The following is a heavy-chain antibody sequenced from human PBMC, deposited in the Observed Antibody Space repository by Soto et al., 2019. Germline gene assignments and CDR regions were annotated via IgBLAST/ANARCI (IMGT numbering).Heavy chain of an antibody. D-gene: IGHD6-13*01. Sequence: SEILSLTCTVSGGSISSGGYYWSWIRQHPGKGLEWIGYIYYSGSTYYNPSLKSRVTISVDTSKNQFSLKLSSVTAADTAVYYCARDGGGGAAAAESWGQGTLVTVSS. J-gene: IGHJ4*02. V-gene: IGHV4-31*03. CDR1: GGSISSGGYY. CDR2: IYYSGST. CDR3: ARDGGGGAAAAES.